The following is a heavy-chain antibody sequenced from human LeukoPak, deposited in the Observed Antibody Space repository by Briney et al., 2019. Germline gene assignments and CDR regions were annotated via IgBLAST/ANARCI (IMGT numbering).Heavy chain of an antibody. J-gene: IGHJ4*02. V-gene: IGHV1-18*01. D-gene: IGHD5-18*01. CDR3: ARSGFSFGYHYLDL. CDR2: IRVSDGDT. CDR1: GYTFTNYG. Sequence: VASVKVSCKASGYTFTNYGFHWVRQAPGQGPEWMGWIRVSDGDTKYAQKFQGRVTLTRDTSANTAYMDLWSLRSDDTAVYFCARSGFSFGYHYLDLWGQGTLVTVSS.